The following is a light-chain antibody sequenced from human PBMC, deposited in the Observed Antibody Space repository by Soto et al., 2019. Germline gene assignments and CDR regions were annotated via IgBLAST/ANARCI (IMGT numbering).Light chain of an antibody. Sequence: VLAQPPSVSSTPGQRVTISCSGSNSNIGTNTVNWYQQLPGTAPRLLIYTNNQRPSGVPQRFSGSKTGTSASLAIGGLQSEDGADYYCAAWDDSLGAYVIGTGTKVTV. J-gene: IGLJ1*01. CDR1: NSNIGTNT. CDR2: TNN. CDR3: AAWDDSLGAYV. V-gene: IGLV1-44*01.